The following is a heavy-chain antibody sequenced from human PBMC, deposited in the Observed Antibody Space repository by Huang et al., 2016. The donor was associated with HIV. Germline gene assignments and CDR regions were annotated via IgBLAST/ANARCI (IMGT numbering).Heavy chain of an antibody. CDR1: GGSIRSSVYH. D-gene: IGHD3-10*01. J-gene: IGHJ6*03. V-gene: IGHV4-39*01. CDR3: ARHREGPVAYYSGWGSHLNYMDV. Sequence: QLLLQESGPGLVKPSEALALTCAVSGGSIRSSVYHWGWIRQPPGKGLGGTGSIYYKGSTHDSPSLKSRVTIAVDTSKDLFFLNLTSMTAADTAVYYCARHREGPVAYYSGWGSHLNYMDVWGRGRTVVVSS. CDR2: IYYKGST.